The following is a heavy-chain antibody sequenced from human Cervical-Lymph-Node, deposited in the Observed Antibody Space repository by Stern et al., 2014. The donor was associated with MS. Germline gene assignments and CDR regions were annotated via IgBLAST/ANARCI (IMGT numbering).Heavy chain of an antibody. CDR3: ERGVTRIVVRSGPGFGY. CDR2: VNPMNDKR. Sequence: VQLVQSGAEVKKPGASVKVSCKTSGYRFTSYEIHWVRQAPGQGLEWMGWVNPMNDKRGYAQKLEDRVTMTWNTSIGTVYMELKSLKPEDTAVYYCERGVTRIVVRSGPGFGYWGQGTQITVSA. D-gene: IGHD1-26*01. J-gene: IGHJ4*02. V-gene: IGHV1-8*01. CDR1: GYRFTSYE.